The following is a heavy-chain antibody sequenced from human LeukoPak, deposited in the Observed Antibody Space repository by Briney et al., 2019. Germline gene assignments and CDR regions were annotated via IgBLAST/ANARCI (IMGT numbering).Heavy chain of an antibody. V-gene: IGHV1-46*01. J-gene: IGHJ5*02. Sequence: ASVKVSCKASGYTFTSYYMHWVRQAPGQGLEWMGIINPSGGSTSYAQKFQGRVTMTRDTSTSTVYMELSSLSSEDTAVYYCARDRNASMVRGETNWFDPWGQGTLVTVSS. CDR3: ARDRNASMVRGETNWFDP. D-gene: IGHD3-10*01. CDR1: GYTFTSYY. CDR2: INPSGGST.